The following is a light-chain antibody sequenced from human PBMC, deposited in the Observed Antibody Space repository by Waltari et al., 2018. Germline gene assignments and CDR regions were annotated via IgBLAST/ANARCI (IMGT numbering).Light chain of an antibody. CDR3: VLYMGSGIHV. CDR2: STN. Sequence: QTVVTQDLSLSVSPGGTVTLTCSLSSGSVSTSYHPRWYQQIPGQAPRTLMYSTNTRSSGVPDRFSGSILGNKAALTITGAQADDECDYYCVLYMGSGIHVFGTGTKVTVL. J-gene: IGLJ1*01. V-gene: IGLV8-61*01. CDR1: SGSVSTSYH.